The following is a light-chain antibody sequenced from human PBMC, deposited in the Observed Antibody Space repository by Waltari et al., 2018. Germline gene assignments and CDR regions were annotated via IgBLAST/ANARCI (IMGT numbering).Light chain of an antibody. CDR3: QQYGSSPPEAT. J-gene: IGKJ1*01. CDR2: GAS. CDR1: QSVSSSY. Sequence: EIVLTQSPGTLSLSPGERATLSSRASQSVSSSYLAWYQQKPGQAPRLLIYGASSRATGIPDRFSGSGSGTDFTLTISRLEPEDFAVYYCQQYGSSPPEATFGQGTKVEIK. V-gene: IGKV3-20*01.